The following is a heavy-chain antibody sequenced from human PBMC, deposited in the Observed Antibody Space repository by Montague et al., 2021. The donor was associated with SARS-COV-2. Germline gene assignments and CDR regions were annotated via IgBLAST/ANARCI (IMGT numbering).Heavy chain of an antibody. Sequence: SETLSLTCTVSSDSISTGYWAWSRQPPGEGLEWIGYVYYSGRSSYNSSPKSRGTITAATTKNQVSLNLRSVTAADTAALFCVRADRRDPDTPYRYYYKGMDLWGQGTTVTVSS. CDR3: VRADRRDPDTPYRYYYKGMDL. J-gene: IGHJ6*02. CDR1: SDSISTGY. D-gene: IGHD2-15*01. CDR2: VYYSGRS. V-gene: IGHV4-59*01.